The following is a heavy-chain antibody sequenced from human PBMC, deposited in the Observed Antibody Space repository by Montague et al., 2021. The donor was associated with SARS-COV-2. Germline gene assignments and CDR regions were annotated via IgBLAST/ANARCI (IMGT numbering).Heavy chain of an antibody. V-gene: IGHV3-21*06. CDR3: SRSRAVGTGDY. CDR2: VSSRTDI. Sequence: SLRLSCAGSGFTFSIYNINWVRQAPGRGLEWVASVSSRTDIWSVDVVKGRFTISRDNAQNSVSLQFDSLRADDTAMYYCSRSRAVGTGDYWGQGTLVTVSS. CDR1: GFTFSIYN. J-gene: IGHJ4*02. D-gene: IGHD7-27*01.